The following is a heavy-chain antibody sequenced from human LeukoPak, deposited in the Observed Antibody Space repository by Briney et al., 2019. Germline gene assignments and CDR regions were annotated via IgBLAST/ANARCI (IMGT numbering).Heavy chain of an antibody. V-gene: IGHV4-34*01. CDR1: GGSFSGYY. J-gene: IGHJ4*02. CDR2: INHSGST. CDR3: ARDVGIQLLLGDYFDY. Sequence: SETLSLTCAVYGGSFSGYYWSWIRQPPGKGLEWIGEINHSGSTHYNPSLKSRVTISVDTSKNQFSLKLSSVTAADTAVYYCARDVGIQLLLGDYFDYWGQGILVTVSS. D-gene: IGHD3-10*01.